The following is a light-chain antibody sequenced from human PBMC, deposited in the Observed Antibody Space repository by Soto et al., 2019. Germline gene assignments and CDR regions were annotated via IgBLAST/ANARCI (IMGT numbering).Light chain of an antibody. Sequence: EIVLTQSPATLSLSPGDGATLSCRASQSVAKYLVCYQQKPGQRPRLLIYETSERASGVPARFSGSGSGTDFTLTISRLEPEDFASYYCQQRVSGPWTFGQGTRVEF. CDR1: QSVAKY. J-gene: IGKJ1*01. V-gene: IGKV3-11*01. CDR2: ETS. CDR3: QQRVSGPWT.